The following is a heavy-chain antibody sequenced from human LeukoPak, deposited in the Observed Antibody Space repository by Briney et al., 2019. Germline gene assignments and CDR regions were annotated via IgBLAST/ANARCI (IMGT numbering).Heavy chain of an antibody. CDR1: GFTFSSYA. Sequence: GGSLRLSCAASGFTFSSYAMHWVRQAPGKGLEWVAVISYDGSNKYYADSVKGRFTISRDNSKNTLYLQMNSLRAEDTAVYYCARGDVDREEYYFAYWGQGTLVTVSS. D-gene: IGHD3-22*01. CDR3: ARGDVDREEYYFAY. J-gene: IGHJ4*02. V-gene: IGHV3-30*01. CDR2: ISYDGSNK.